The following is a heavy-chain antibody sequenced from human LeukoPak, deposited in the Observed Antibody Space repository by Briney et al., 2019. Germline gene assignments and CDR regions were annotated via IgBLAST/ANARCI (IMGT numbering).Heavy chain of an antibody. J-gene: IGHJ6*03. CDR2: ISSSGSTI. Sequence: PGGSLRLSCAASGFTFSSYEMNWVRQAPGKGLEWVSYISSSGSTIYYADSVKGRFTISRGNSKNTLYLQMNSLRAEDTAVYYCASHGALYYYDSSGYYYGLYYYYMDVWGKGTTVTISS. CDR3: ASHGALYYYDSSGYYYGLYYYYMDV. CDR1: GFTFSSYE. D-gene: IGHD3-22*01. V-gene: IGHV3-48*03.